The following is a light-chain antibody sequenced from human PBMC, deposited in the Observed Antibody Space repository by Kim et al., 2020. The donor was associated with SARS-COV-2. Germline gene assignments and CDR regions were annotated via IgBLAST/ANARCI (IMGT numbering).Light chain of an antibody. V-gene: IGLV1-47*01. J-gene: IGLJ1*01. CDR2: RNN. CDR3: AAWDDSLSGYV. Sequence: GQRVTISCSGSSSNIGSNSVYRYQPLPGTAPQLLIYRNNQRPSGVPDRFSGSKSGTSASLAISGLRSEDEADYYCAAWDDSLSGYVFGTGTKVTVL. CDR1: SSNIGSNS.